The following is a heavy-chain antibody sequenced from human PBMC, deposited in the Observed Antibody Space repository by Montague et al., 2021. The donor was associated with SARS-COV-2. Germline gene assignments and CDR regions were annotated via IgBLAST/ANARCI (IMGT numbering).Heavy chain of an antibody. V-gene: IGHV4-39*01. CDR2: IHHSGTT. J-gene: IGHJ5*02. CDR3: ARQGGPAGKHWFDP. Sequence: SETLSLTCTVSGGSVSGTSYYWAWIRQPPGKGLEWIVNIHHSGTTFYNLSLKSRVTISVDTSKNEVSLKLNSVTAADTAVYYCARQGGPAGKHWFDPWGQGTLGTGSS. D-gene: IGHD2-2*01. CDR1: GGSVSGTSYY.